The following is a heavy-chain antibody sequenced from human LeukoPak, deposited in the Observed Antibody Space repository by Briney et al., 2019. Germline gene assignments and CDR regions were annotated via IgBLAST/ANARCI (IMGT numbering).Heavy chain of an antibody. V-gene: IGHV1-69*06. CDR3: AIVLRYFDWSGIDI. J-gene: IGHJ3*02. Sequence: ASVKVSCKASGGTFSSYAISWVRQAPGQGLEWMGGIIPIFGTANYAQKFQGRVTITADKSTSTAYMELSSLRSEDTVVYYCAIVLRYFDWSGIDIWGQGTMVTVSS. D-gene: IGHD3-9*01. CDR1: GGTFSSYA. CDR2: IIPIFGTA.